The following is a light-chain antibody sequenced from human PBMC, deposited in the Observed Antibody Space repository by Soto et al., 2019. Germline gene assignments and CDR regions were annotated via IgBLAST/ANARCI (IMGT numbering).Light chain of an antibody. J-gene: IGLJ1*01. CDR1: SSDVGGYNY. Sequence: QSALTQPRSVSGSHGQSVTISCTGTSSDVGGYNYVSWYQQHPGKAPKLMIYDVSERPSGVPDRFSGSKSGNTASLTISGLQAEDEADYYCCSYAGRVYVFGTGTKLTVL. CDR2: DVS. V-gene: IGLV2-11*01. CDR3: CSYAGRVYV.